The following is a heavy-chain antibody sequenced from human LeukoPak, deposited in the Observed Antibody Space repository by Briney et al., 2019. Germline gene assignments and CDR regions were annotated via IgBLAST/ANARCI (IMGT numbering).Heavy chain of an antibody. Sequence: GGSLRLSCAASGFTFSSNWMSWLRQAPGKGLEWVANIKQDGSEKYHVDSVKGRFTISRDNAKNSLYLQMNSLRAEDTAVYYCARDRTWYSNWGQGTLVTVSS. D-gene: IGHD2-15*01. CDR1: GFTFSSNW. CDR3: ARDRTWYSN. V-gene: IGHV3-7*01. CDR2: IKQDGSEK. J-gene: IGHJ4*02.